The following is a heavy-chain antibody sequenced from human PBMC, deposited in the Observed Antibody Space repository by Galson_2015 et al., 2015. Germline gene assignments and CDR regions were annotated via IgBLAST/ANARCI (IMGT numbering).Heavy chain of an antibody. V-gene: IGHV1-8*01. CDR2: MNPNSGNT. CDR1: GYTFTSYD. CDR3: ARGLGMAAAVTGGSHWFDP. D-gene: IGHD6-13*01. J-gene: IGHJ5*02. Sequence: SVKVSCKASGYTFTSYDVNWVRQAAGQGLEWMGWMNPNSGNTGYAQKFQGRVSMTRNTSISTAYMELTSLKFEDTAVYFCARGLGMAAAVTGGSHWFDPWGQGTLVTVSS.